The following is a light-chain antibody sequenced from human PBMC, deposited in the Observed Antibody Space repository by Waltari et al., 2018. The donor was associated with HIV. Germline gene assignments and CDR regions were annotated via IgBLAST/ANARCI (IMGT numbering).Light chain of an antibody. CDR3: AAWDDSLRGVA. CDR1: GAHLGRNY. Sequence: QSVLTQSPSASGTPGQRVPISCSGSGAHLGRNYVTWYQHLPGPAPRPPIYKNNKRPSWVPDRISGSRAATSASLVIGALQSEDEADYYCAAWDDSLRGVAFGGGTKLTVL. J-gene: IGLJ2*01. V-gene: IGLV1-44*01. CDR2: KNN.